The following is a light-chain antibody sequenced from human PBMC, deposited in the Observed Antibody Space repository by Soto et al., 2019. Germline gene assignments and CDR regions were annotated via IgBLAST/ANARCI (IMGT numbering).Light chain of an antibody. Sequence: MQMTPSPCSCPTSVTERFTITCRASQGISSWLAWYQQKPGKAPKLLIYAASSLQSGVPSRFSGSGSGTDFTLTISSLQPEYFATYYCQQANSVPISFGQGTRLEIK. CDR3: QQANSVPIS. V-gene: IGKV1-12*01. J-gene: IGKJ5*01. CDR2: AAS. CDR1: QGISSW.